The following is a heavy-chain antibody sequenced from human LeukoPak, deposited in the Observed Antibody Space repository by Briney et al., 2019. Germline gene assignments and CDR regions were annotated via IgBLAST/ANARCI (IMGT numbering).Heavy chain of an antibody. J-gene: IGHJ4*02. CDR2: INSDGSST. D-gene: IGHD3-10*01. V-gene: IGHV3-74*01. Sequence: PGGSLRLSCAASGFTFSSSAMSWVRQAPGKGLEWVSRINSDGSSTSYADSVKGRFTISRDNAKNTLYLQMNSLRAEDTAVYYCAREVGSGNSDRYFDYWGQGTLVTVSS. CDR1: GFTFSSSA. CDR3: AREVGSGNSDRYFDY.